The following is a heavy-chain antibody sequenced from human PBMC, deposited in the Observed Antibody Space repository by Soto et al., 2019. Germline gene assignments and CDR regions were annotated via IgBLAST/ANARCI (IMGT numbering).Heavy chain of an antibody. D-gene: IGHD6-6*01. CDR1: GGTFSSYT. Sequence: ASVKVSCKASGGTFSSYTISWVRQAPGQGLEWMGRINPNSGNTSYAQKFQGRVTMTRNTSISTAYMELSSLRSEDTAVYYCARSMAARPRIYYYYYYYMDVWGKGTTVTVSS. CDR3: ARSMAARPRIYYYYYYYMDV. J-gene: IGHJ6*03. V-gene: IGHV1-8*02. CDR2: INPNSGNT.